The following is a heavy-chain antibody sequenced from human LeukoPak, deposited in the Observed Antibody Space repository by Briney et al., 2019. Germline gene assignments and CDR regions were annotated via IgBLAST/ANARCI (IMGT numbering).Heavy chain of an antibody. CDR1: GFTFDDFG. J-gene: IGHJ4*02. D-gene: IGHD3-3*01. V-gene: IGHV3-23*01. Sequence: GGSLRLSCAASGFTFDDFGMSWVRQAPGKGLEWVSAISGSGGSTYYADSVKGRFTISRDNSKNTLYLQMNSLRAEDTAVYYCAKDRTPPYYDFWSGYSTFDYWGQGTLVTVSS. CDR3: AKDRTPPYYDFWSGYSTFDY. CDR2: ISGSGGST.